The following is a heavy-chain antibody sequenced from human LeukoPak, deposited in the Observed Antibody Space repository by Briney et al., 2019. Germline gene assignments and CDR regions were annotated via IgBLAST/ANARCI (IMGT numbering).Heavy chain of an antibody. V-gene: IGHV3-30*03. Sequence: PGRTLRLSCAASGFTFSSYGMHWVRQAPGKGLEWVAVISYDGSNKYYADSVKGRFTISRDNSKNTLYLQMNSLRAEDTAVYYCARDSGFDPIYYYYGMDVWGQGTTVTVSS. CDR3: ARDSGFDPIYYYYGMDV. CDR2: ISYDGSNK. CDR1: GFTFSSYG. J-gene: IGHJ6*02. D-gene: IGHD3-10*01.